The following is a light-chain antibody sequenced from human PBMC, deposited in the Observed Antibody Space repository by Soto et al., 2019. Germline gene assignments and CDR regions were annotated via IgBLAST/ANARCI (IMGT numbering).Light chain of an antibody. J-gene: IGKJ2*01. Sequence: EIVMTQSPATLSVSPGERATLSCRASQSVSSNLAWYQQKPGQAPRLLIYGASTRATGIPARFSGSGSGTEFTLTNSSLQSEDFAVYYWQQYNNWPQYTFGKGTKLEIK. CDR3: QQYNNWPQYT. CDR2: GAS. CDR1: QSVSSN. V-gene: IGKV3-15*01.